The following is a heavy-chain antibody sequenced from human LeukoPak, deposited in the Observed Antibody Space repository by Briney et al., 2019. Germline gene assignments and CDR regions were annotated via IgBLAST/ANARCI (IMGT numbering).Heavy chain of an antibody. CDR1: GGTFSSYA. Sequence: SVKVSCKASGGTFSSYAISWVRQAPGQGLEWMGRIIPILGIANYAQKFQGRVTITADKSTSTAYMELSSLRSEDTAVYYCARDEPDYYDSSGYPDYWGQGTLVTVSS. CDR3: ARDEPDYYDSSGYPDY. V-gene: IGHV1-69*04. J-gene: IGHJ4*02. CDR2: IIPILGIA. D-gene: IGHD3-22*01.